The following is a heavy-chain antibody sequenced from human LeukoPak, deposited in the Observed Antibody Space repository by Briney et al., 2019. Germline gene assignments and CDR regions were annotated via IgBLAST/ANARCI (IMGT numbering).Heavy chain of an antibody. Sequence: PSETLSLTCTVSGGSISSSSYYWGWIRQPPGKGLEWIGSIYYSGSTYYNPSLKSRVTISVDTSKNQFSLKLSSVTAADTAVYYCARHAAALWFGELFVPYYFDYWGQGTLVTVSS. J-gene: IGHJ4*02. CDR3: ARHAAALWFGELFVPYYFDY. CDR1: GGSISSSSYY. CDR2: IYYSGST. D-gene: IGHD3-10*01. V-gene: IGHV4-39*01.